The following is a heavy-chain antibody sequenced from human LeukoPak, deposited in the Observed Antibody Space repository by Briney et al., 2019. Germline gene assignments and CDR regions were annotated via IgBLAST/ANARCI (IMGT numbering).Heavy chain of an antibody. CDR1: GGSISSYY. CDR2: IYYSGST. D-gene: IGHD3-10*01. J-gene: IGHJ3*02. Sequence: SETLSLTCTVSGGSISSYYWSWIRQPPGKGLEWIGYIYYSGSTNYNPSLKSRVTISVDTSKNQFSLKLSSVTAADTAVYYCAGTYYYGSGSLEAFDIWGQGTMVTVSS. CDR3: AGTYYYGSGSLEAFDI. V-gene: IGHV4-59*01.